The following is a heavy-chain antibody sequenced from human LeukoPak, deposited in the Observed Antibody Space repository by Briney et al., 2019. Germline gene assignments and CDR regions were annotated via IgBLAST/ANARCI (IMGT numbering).Heavy chain of an antibody. CDR1: GFTFSNYW. J-gene: IGHJ3*02. CDR2: INSDGINT. Sequence: GGSLRLSCAASGFTFSNYWMHWVRQAPGKGLVWVSRINSDGINTSYADSVKGRFTISRDNAKNTLNLQMNSLRAEDTAVYYCARSGSYSAGAFDIWGQGTMVTVSS. CDR3: ARSGSYSAGAFDI. D-gene: IGHD1-26*01. V-gene: IGHV3-74*01.